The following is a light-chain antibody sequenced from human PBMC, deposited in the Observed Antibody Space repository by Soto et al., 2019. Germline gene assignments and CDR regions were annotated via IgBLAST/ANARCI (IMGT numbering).Light chain of an antibody. CDR3: QQRSNWPPWT. CDR1: QSVSSY. V-gene: IGKV3-11*01. Sequence: EIVLTQSPATLSLSPGERATLSCRASQSVSSYLAWYQQKPGQAPRLLIYDASNRATGIPARFSGSGSGTDFPLIISRLEPEDFAVYYCQQRSNWPPWTFGHGTKGEIK. J-gene: IGKJ1*01. CDR2: DAS.